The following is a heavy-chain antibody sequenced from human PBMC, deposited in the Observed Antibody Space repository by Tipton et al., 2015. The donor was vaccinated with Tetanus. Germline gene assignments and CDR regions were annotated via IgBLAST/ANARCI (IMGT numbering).Heavy chain of an antibody. V-gene: IGHV1-18*01. D-gene: IGHD2-15*01. J-gene: IGHJ6*02. CDR1: GYTFTSYG. CDR2: ISAYNGNT. Sequence: QLVQSGAEVKKPGASVKVSCKASGYTFTSYGISWVRQAPGQGLEWMGWISAYNGNTNYAQKLQGRVTMTTDTSTSTAYMELRSLRSDDTAVYYCARERSVVVVAATLYYYYYYGMDVWGQGTTVTVSS. CDR3: ARERSVVVVAATLYYYYYYGMDV.